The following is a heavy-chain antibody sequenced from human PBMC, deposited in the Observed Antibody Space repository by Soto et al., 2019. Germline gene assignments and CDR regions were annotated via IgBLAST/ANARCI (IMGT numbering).Heavy chain of an antibody. CDR1: GGSISGYY. J-gene: IGHJ5*02. CDR3: ARSVFP. V-gene: IGHV4-59*12. CDR2: IYYSGST. Sequence: SETLSLTCTVSGGSISGYYGSWIRQPPGKGLEWIGYIYYSGSTNYNPSLKSRVTISVDTSKNQFSLKLTSVTAADTAVYYCARSVFPWGQGTLVTSPQ.